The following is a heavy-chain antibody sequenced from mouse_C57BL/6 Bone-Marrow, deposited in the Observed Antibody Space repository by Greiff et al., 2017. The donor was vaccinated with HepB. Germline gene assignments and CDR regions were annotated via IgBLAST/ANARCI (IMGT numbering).Heavy chain of an antibody. D-gene: IGHD1-1*01. Sequence: VQLQQPGAELVRPGTSVKLSCKASGYTFTSYWMHWVKQRPGQGLEWIGVIDPSDSYTNYNQKFKGKATLTVDTSSSTAYMQLSSLTSEDSAVYYCARGFITTVVGDYWGQGTTLTVSS. V-gene: IGHV1-59*01. CDR2: IDPSDSYT. CDR3: ARGFITTVVGDY. CDR1: GYTFTSYW. J-gene: IGHJ2*01.